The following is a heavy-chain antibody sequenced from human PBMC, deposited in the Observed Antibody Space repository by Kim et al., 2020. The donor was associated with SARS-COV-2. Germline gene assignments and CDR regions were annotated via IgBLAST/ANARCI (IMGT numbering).Heavy chain of an antibody. D-gene: IGHD6-13*01. V-gene: IGHV4-34*01. Sequence: RQRRVTISVDTSKNQFSLKLSSVTAADTAVYYCARGPYSSTWYGPRNWFDPWGQGTLVTVSP. CDR3: ARGPYSSTWYGPRNWFDP. J-gene: IGHJ5*02.